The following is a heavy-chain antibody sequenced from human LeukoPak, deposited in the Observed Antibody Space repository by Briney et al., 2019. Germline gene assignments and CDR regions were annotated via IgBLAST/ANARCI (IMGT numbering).Heavy chain of an antibody. V-gene: IGHV3-53*01. Sequence: GGSLRLSCAASGFTVSSNYMSWVRQAPGKGLEWVSVIYSDGSTYYADSVKGRFTISRDNSKNTLYLQMNSLRAEDTAVYYCAKMVDYYGSGSSYYFDYWGQGTLVTVSS. J-gene: IGHJ4*02. CDR1: GFTVSSNY. CDR2: IYSDGST. CDR3: AKMVDYYGSGSSYYFDY. D-gene: IGHD3-10*01.